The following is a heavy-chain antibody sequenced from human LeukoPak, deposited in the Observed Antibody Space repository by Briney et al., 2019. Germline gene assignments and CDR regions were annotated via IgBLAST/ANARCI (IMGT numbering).Heavy chain of an antibody. V-gene: IGHV4-34*01. Sequence: PSETLSLTCAIYGESFNGYYWNWIRQPPGKRLEWIGEISHSGGTNYNPSLKSRVTISGDTSKNQFSLTLYSVTAADTAVYYCARTLDTTGYFRNFDYWGQGSPVTVSS. CDR3: ARTLDTTGYFRNFDY. CDR1: GESFNGYY. J-gene: IGHJ4*02. D-gene: IGHD3-9*01. CDR2: ISHSGGT.